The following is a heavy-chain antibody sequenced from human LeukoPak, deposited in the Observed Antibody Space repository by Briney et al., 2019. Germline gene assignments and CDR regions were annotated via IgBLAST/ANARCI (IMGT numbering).Heavy chain of an antibody. CDR3: ARHPILTGEDIDY. CDR1: GGSFTDYY. CDR2: INHSGRT. Sequence: PSETLSPTCAVYGGSFTDYYWSWIRQPPGEGLEWIGEINHSGRTNYNPSLKSRVTMSVDTSKNQFSLKLSSVTAADTAVYYCARHPILTGEDIDYWGQGTLVTVSS. J-gene: IGHJ4*02. D-gene: IGHD3-9*01. V-gene: IGHV4-34*01.